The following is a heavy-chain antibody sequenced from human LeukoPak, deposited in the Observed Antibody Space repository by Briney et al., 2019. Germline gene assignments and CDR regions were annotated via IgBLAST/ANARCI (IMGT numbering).Heavy chain of an antibody. CDR2: INSDGSST. J-gene: IGHJ5*02. D-gene: IGHD6-19*01. CDR1: GFTFSSYW. V-gene: IGHV3-74*01. CDR3: ARFGSSGWYGGWFDP. Sequence: QPGGSLRLSCAASGFTFSSYWMHWVRQAPGKGLVWVSRINSDGSSTSYADSVKGRFTISRDNAKNTLYLQMNSLRAEDTAVYYCARFGSSGWYGGWFDPWGQGTLVTVSS.